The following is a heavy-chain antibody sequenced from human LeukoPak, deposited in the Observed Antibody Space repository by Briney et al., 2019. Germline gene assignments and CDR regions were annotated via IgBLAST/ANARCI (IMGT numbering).Heavy chain of an antibody. Sequence: SETLSLTCAVYGGSFSGYYWSWIRQPPGKGLEWIGEINHSGSTNYNPSLKRRVTISVDTSKNQFSLKLSSVTAADTAVYYCARGCPAYYYGSGRRYNWFDPWGQGTLVTVSS. V-gene: IGHV4-34*01. CDR3: ARGCPAYYYGSGRRYNWFDP. J-gene: IGHJ5*02. CDR1: GGSFSGYY. CDR2: INHSGST. D-gene: IGHD3-10*01.